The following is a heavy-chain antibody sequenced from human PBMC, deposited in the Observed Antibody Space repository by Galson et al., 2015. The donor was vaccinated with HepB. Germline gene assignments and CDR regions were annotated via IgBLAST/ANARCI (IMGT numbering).Heavy chain of an antibody. Sequence: SLRLSCAASGFSFSYYTMNWVRQAPEKGLEWVSSISTTGTYIYYADSVKGRFTISRDDTKNSLYLEMNSLRAEDTAVYFCAARITADGLYYFDSWGQGTLVTVSS. V-gene: IGHV3-21*01. CDR3: AARITADGLYYFDS. CDR1: GFSFSYYT. J-gene: IGHJ4*02. CDR2: ISTTGTYI. D-gene: IGHD6-13*01.